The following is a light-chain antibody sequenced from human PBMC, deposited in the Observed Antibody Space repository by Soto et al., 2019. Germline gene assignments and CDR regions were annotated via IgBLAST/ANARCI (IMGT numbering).Light chain of an antibody. J-gene: IGKJ2*01. Sequence: DLQMTQSPSSLSASVGDRVTITCRASQSISSYLNWYQQKPGKAPKLLIYAASSLQSGVPSKCNGSGSGTDFTLTISSLQPEDFPTYYCQQSYSTPLYTFGQGTKLEIK. CDR2: AAS. CDR3: QQSYSTPLYT. CDR1: QSISSY. V-gene: IGKV1-39*01.